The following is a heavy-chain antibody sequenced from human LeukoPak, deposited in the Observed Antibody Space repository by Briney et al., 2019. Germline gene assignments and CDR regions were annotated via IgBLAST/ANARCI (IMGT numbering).Heavy chain of an antibody. V-gene: IGHV4-38-2*02. CDR3: AREGITGDDLGY. D-gene: IGHD7-27*01. Sequence: SETLSLTCAVSGYSISSGYYWGWIRQPPGKGLEWIGYIYYSGSTYYNPSLKSRVTISVDTSKNQFSLKLSSVTAADTAVYYCAREGITGDDLGYWGQGTLVTVSS. J-gene: IGHJ4*02. CDR1: GYSISSGYY. CDR2: IYYSGST.